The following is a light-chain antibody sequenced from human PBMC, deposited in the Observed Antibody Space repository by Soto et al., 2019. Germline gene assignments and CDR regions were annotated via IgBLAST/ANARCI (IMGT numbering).Light chain of an antibody. J-gene: IGKJ5*01. CDR2: DGS. V-gene: IGKV3-11*01. CDR1: QNLHSF. Sequence: EIVLTQSPATLSVSPRERVTLSCRASQNLHSFLNWYQQRPGQAPRPLIYDGSKRAAGVPDRISGDGSGTDYTLTISSLEPEDFAVYYCQQRTRWTMTVGQGTRLDIK. CDR3: QQRTRWTMT.